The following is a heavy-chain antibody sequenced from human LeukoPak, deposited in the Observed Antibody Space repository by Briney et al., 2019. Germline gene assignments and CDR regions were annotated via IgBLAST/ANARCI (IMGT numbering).Heavy chain of an antibody. CDR2: IYYSGST. CDR3: ARDAGTGYSYGFAPFDY. D-gene: IGHD5-18*01. V-gene: IGHV4-59*01. CDR1: GGSISTYY. J-gene: IGHJ4*02. Sequence: PSETLSLTCTVSGGSISTYYWSWIRQPPGKGLEWIGYIYYSGSTNYNTSLKSRLTISVDTSKNQFSLRLSSVTAADTAVYYCARDAGTGYSYGFAPFDYWGQGTLVTVSS.